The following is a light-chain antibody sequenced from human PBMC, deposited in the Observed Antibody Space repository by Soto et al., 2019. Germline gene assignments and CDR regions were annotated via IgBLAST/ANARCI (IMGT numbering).Light chain of an antibody. CDR1: SSDVGGYNY. CDR2: EVT. Sequence: QSVLTQPPSASGSPGQSVTISCTGTSSDVGGYNYVSWYQQYPGRAPKLMIYEVTKRPSGVPDRFSGSKSGNMASLTVSGLQADDEADYYCSSYAASNNFYFVFGGGTKLTVL. J-gene: IGLJ3*02. CDR3: SSYAASNNFYFV. V-gene: IGLV2-8*01.